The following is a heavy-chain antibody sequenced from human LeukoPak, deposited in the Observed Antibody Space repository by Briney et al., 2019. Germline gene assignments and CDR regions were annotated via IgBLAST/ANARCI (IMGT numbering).Heavy chain of an antibody. CDR1: GYTFTNYG. CDR2: ISAYTGDT. CDR3: ARGGAIYPDY. Sequence: ASVKVSCKASGYTFTNYGITWVRQAPGQGLEWMGWISAYTGDTNYAQKLQDRVTMTTDTSTSTAYMELRSLTSDDTAVYYCARGGAIYPDYWGQGTLVTVSP. D-gene: IGHD3-10*01. V-gene: IGHV1-18*01. J-gene: IGHJ4*02.